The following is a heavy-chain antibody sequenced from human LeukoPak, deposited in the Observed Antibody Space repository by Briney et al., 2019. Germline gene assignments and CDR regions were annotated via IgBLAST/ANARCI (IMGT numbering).Heavy chain of an antibody. V-gene: IGHV4-4*07. CDR3: ARCAYSFDY. CDR1: GGSITGSH. J-gene: IGHJ4*02. CDR2: IYSSGTT. Sequence: SETLSLTCTASGGSITGSHWSWLRQSAGKGLEWIGRIYSSGTTNYNPSLKSRVTMSLDTSKNQFSLRLSSMTAADTAVYYCARCAYSFDYWGQGTLVTVSS.